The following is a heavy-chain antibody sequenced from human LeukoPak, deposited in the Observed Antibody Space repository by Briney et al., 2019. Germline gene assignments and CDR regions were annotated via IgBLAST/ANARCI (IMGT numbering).Heavy chain of an antibody. D-gene: IGHD3/OR15-3a*01. Sequence: KPSETLSLTCTLSGGSISSYYWSWIRQPAGKGLEWIGRIYTSGSTNYNPSLKSRVTISVDKSKNQFSLKLSSVTAADTAVYYCARDADFWNGQPTNWGQGTLVTVSS. CDR1: GGSISSYY. CDR3: ARDADFWNGQPTN. V-gene: IGHV4-4*07. CDR2: IYTSGST. J-gene: IGHJ4*02.